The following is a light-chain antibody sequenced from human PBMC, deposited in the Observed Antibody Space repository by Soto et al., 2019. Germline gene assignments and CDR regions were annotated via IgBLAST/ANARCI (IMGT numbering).Light chain of an antibody. CDR1: QSVSNNN. V-gene: IGKV3-20*01. CDR3: QQYGNSLWT. Sequence: EIVLTQSPGTLSLSPGERATLSCRASQSVSNNNFVWYQQKPGQPPRLLIHAASNRATGIPARFSGSGSGTDFTLTVSSLEPEDFALYYCQQYGNSLWTFGQGTKVEIK. J-gene: IGKJ1*01. CDR2: AAS.